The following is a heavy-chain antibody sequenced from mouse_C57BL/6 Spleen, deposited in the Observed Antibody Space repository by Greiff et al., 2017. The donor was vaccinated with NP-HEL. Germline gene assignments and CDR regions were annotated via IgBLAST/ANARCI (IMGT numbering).Heavy chain of an antibody. CDR1: GYTFTDYY. V-gene: IGHV1-76*01. CDR3: ARGGVYYGNHYAMDY. D-gene: IGHD2-1*01. J-gene: IGHJ4*01. CDR2: IYPGSGNT. Sequence: QVQLKQSGAELVRPGASVKLSCKASGYTFTDYYINWVKQRPGQGLEWIARIYPGSGNTYYNEKFKGKATLTAEKSSSTAYMQLSSLTSEDSAVYFCARGGVYYGNHYAMDYWGQGTSVTVSS.